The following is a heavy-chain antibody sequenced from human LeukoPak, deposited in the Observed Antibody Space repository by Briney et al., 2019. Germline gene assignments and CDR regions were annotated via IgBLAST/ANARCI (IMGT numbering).Heavy chain of an antibody. D-gene: IGHD2-2*02. CDR3: ARSRLGYCSSTSCYKNWFDP. CDR2: IHYSGST. V-gene: IGHV4-59*01. CDR1: GGSISSYY. Sequence: SETLSLTCTVSGGSISSYYWSWIRQPPRKGLEWIGYIHYSGSTNYNPSLKSRVTISVDTSKNQFSLKLSSVTAADTAVYYCARSRLGYCSSTSCYKNWFDPWGQGTLVTVSS. J-gene: IGHJ5*02.